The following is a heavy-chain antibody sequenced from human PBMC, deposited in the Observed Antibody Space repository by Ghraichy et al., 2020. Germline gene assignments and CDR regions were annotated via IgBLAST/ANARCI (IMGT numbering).Heavy chain of an antibody. CDR1: GGSISSGGYY. V-gene: IGHV4-31*03. CDR3: ARGGSGTYWYFDL. J-gene: IGHJ2*01. Sequence: SETLSLTCTVSGGSISSGGYYWSWIRQHPGKGLEWIGYIYYSGSTYYNPSLKSRVTISVDTSKNQFSLKLSSVTAADTAVYYCARGGSGTYWYFDLWGRGTLVTVSS. CDR2: IYYSGST. D-gene: IGHD3-10*01.